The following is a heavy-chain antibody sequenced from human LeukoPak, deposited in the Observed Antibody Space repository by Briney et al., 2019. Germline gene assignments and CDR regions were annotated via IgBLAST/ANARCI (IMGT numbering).Heavy chain of an antibody. CDR1: GFSFGDYA. Sequence: GGSLRLSCTASGFSFGDYAMSWSRQAPGKGLDWVGFIRSQAYGGTTEYAASVKGRFTISRDDSKSIAYLHMNSLRAEDTAVYYCAKVRKREMATINFGGTYFDYWGQGTLVTVSS. V-gene: IGHV3-49*03. J-gene: IGHJ4*02. CDR2: IRSQAYGGTT. CDR3: AKVRKREMATINFGGTYFDY. D-gene: IGHD5-24*01.